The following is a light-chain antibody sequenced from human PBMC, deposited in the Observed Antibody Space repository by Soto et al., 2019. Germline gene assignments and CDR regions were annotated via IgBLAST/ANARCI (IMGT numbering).Light chain of an antibody. Sequence: QSVLTQPASVSGSPGQSSTISCTGTSSDVGGYNHVSWYQQHPGKAPKLMIYDVSNRPSGVSVLFSGSKSGNTASLTSSGLQAEDEVAYYCSSSRSSSPIVVFGGGTTLTAL. CDR3: SSSRSSSPIVV. V-gene: IGLV2-14*01. CDR2: DVS. J-gene: IGLJ2*01. CDR1: SSDVGGYNH.